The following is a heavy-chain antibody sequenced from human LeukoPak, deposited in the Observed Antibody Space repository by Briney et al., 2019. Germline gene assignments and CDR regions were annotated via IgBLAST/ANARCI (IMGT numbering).Heavy chain of an antibody. Sequence: ASVKVSCKASGYTFTDYYIQWVRQAPGQGLEWTGWINPKSGGTNSAQKFQGRVTMTRDTSVSTAYMELSRLRSDDTAVYYCARDHCTSSGCYEYYYYGMDVWGQGTTVTVSS. J-gene: IGHJ6*02. CDR3: ARDHCTSSGCYEYYYYGMDV. D-gene: IGHD2-2*01. V-gene: IGHV1-2*02. CDR1: GYTFTDYY. CDR2: INPKSGGT.